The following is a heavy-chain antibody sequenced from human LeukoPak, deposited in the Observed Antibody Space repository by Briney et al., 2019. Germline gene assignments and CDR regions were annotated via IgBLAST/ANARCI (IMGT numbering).Heavy chain of an antibody. CDR2: IYYSGST. Sequence: KPSETLSLTCTVSGGSVSSGSYYWSWLRQPPGKGLEWIGYIYYSGSTNYNPSLKSRVTISVGTSKNQFSLKLSSVTAADTAVYYCARDGTLRNAFDIWGQGTMVTVSS. CDR3: ARDGTLRNAFDI. J-gene: IGHJ3*02. CDR1: GGSVSSGSYY. D-gene: IGHD1-1*01. V-gene: IGHV4-61*01.